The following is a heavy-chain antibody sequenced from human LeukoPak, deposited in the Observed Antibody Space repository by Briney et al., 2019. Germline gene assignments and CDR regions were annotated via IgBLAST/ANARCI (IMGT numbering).Heavy chain of an antibody. V-gene: IGHV1-69*13. CDR1: GGTFSSYA. J-gene: IGHJ4*02. CDR2: IIPIFGTA. Sequence: SVKVSCKASGGTFSSYAISWVRQAPGQGLEWMGGIIPIFGTANYAQKFQGRVTITADESTSTAYMELSSLRSEDTAVYYCASEGYYYDSSGYAPPFDYWGQGTLVTVSS. CDR3: ASEGYYYDSSGYAPPFDY. D-gene: IGHD3-22*01.